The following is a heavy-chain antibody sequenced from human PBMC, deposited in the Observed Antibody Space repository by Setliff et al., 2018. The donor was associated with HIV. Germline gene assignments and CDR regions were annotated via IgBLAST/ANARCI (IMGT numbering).Heavy chain of an antibody. J-gene: IGHJ2*01. CDR3: ARDEAIEGALTYFDL. Sequence: PGGSLRLSCAASGFTFSSYGMHWVRQAPGKGLEWVAFIRYDGSNKYYADSVKGRFTISRDNSKNTLYLQLNSLRAEDTAVYYCARDEAIEGALTYFDLWGRGTLVTVSS. D-gene: IGHD1-26*01. V-gene: IGHV3-30*02. CDR1: GFTFSSYG. CDR2: IRYDGSNK.